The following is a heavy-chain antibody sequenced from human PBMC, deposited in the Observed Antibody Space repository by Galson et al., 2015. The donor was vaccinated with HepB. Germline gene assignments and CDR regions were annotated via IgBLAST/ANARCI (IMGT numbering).Heavy chain of an antibody. Sequence: SLRLSCAASGFTFSNAWMNWVRQAPGKGLEWVGRIKSKTDGGTTDYAAPVKGRFTISRDDSKNTLYLQMNSLKTEDTAVYYCTTYILRLAARVDYWGQGTLVTVSS. V-gene: IGHV3-15*07. D-gene: IGHD3-16*01. CDR3: TTYILRLAARVDY. J-gene: IGHJ4*02. CDR2: IKSKTDGGTT. CDR1: GFTFSNAW.